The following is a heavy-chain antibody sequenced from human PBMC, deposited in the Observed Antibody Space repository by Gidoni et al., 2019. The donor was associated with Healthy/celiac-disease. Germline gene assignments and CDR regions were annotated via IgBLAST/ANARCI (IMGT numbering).Heavy chain of an antibody. CDR1: GGTFSSYT. CDR2: IIPILGIA. D-gene: IGHD2-15*01. J-gene: IGHJ5*02. CDR3: ARDPHCSGGSCYSGNWFDP. Sequence: QVQLVQSGAEVKKPGSSVTVSCKASGGTFSSYTISWVRQAPGQGLEWMGRIIPILGIANYAQKFQGRVTITADKSTSTAYMELSSLRSEDTAVYYCARDPHCSGGSCYSGNWFDPWGQGTLVTVSS. V-gene: IGHV1-69*02.